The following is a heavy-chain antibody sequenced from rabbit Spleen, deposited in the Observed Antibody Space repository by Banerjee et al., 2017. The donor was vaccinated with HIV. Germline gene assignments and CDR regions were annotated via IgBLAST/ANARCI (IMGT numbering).Heavy chain of an antibody. CDR1: GVSFSGSSY. D-gene: IGHD6-1*01. CDR3: ARDLYNGYVGATFGL. Sequence: QEQLVESGGGLVKPGGTLTLTCIASGVSFSGSSYMCWVRQAPGKGLEWIACIEAGSSGFTYFASWAKGRFTISKTSSTTVTLQMTSLTAADTATYFCARDLYNGYVGATFGLWGQGTLVTVS. CDR2: IEAGSSGFT. V-gene: IGHV1S45*01. J-gene: IGHJ4*01.